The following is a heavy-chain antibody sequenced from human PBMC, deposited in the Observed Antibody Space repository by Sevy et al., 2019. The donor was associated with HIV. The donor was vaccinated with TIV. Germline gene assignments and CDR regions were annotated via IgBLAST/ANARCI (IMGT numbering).Heavy chain of an antibody. CDR3: ASVVKNDFWDGHVNYYGLDV. V-gene: IGHV3-15*01. CDR1: GFTFNYAW. J-gene: IGHJ6*02. CDR2: IKSKTDGGTA. D-gene: IGHD3-3*01. Sequence: GGSLRLSCAASGFTFNYAWMSWVRQAPGKGLEWVGRIKSKTDGGTADYAEHVKGRFTISRDDSENTQYLQMNSLKTEDTAVYYCASVVKNDFWDGHVNYYGLDVWGQGTTVTVSS.